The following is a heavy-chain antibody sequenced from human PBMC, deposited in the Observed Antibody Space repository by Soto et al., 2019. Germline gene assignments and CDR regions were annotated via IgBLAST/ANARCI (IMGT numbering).Heavy chain of an antibody. D-gene: IGHD2-2*02. V-gene: IGHV3-21*01. J-gene: IGHJ4*02. Sequence: GGSLRLSCAASGFTFSSYSMNWVRQAPGKGLEWVSSISSSSSYIYYADSVKGRFTISRDNAKNSLYLQMNSLRAEDTAVYYCARRHWPGATAIPGPFDYWGQGTLVTVSS. CDR2: ISSSSSYI. CDR1: GFTFSSYS. CDR3: ARRHWPGATAIPGPFDY.